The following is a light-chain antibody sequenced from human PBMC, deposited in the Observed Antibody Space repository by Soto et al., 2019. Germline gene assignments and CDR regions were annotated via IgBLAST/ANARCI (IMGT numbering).Light chain of an antibody. J-gene: IGLJ1*01. V-gene: IGLV2-23*02. CDR3: CSYAGSSTWV. Sequence: QSVLTQPASVSGSPGQSITISCTGTSSNVGSYNLVSWYQQHPGKAPKLMIYEVSKRPAGVSNRFSGSKSGNTASLTISGLQAEDESDDYCCSYAGSSTWVFGTGTKVTLL. CDR1: SSNVGSYNL. CDR2: EVS.